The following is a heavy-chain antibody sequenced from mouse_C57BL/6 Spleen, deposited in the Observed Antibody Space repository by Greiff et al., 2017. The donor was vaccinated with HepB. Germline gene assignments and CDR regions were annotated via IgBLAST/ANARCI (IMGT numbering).Heavy chain of an antibody. CDR2: IDPSDSYT. D-gene: IGHD1-1*01. V-gene: IGHV1-50*01. CDR3: ARGTTVVARGYFDV. J-gene: IGHJ1*03. CDR1: GYTFTSYW. Sequence: QVQLQQPGAELVKPGASVKLSCKASGYTFTSYWMQWVKQRPGQGLEWIGEIDPSDSYTNYNQKFKGKATLTVDTSSSTAYMQLSSLTSEDSAVYYCARGTTVVARGYFDVWGTGTTGTVSS.